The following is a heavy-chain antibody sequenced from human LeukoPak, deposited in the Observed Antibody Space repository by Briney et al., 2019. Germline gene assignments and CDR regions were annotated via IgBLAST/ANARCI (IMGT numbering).Heavy chain of an antibody. CDR3: ARARRPSLVRFGESDP. D-gene: IGHD3-10*01. CDR2: INPSGGST. J-gene: IGHJ5*02. Sequence: ASVKVSCKASGYTFTSYYMHWVRQAPGQGLEWMGIINPSGGSTSYAQKFQGRVTMTRDTSTSTVYMELSSLRSEDTAVYYCARARRPSLVRFGESDPWGQGTLVTVSS. CDR1: GYTFTSYY. V-gene: IGHV1-46*01.